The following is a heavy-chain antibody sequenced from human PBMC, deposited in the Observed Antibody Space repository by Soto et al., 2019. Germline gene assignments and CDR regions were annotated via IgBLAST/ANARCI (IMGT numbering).Heavy chain of an antibody. Sequence: QVQLQESGPGLVKPSETLSLTCTVSGGSISSYYWSWIRQPPWKGLEWIGYINYSGSTNYNPSLKSRVTISVDTSNTQFAPKLASVTAADTAVYYCARRYGSCFDIWGQGTMVTVSS. CDR3: ARRYGSCFDI. J-gene: IGHJ3*02. CDR1: GGSISSYY. D-gene: IGHD3-10*01. V-gene: IGHV4-59*08. CDR2: INYSGST.